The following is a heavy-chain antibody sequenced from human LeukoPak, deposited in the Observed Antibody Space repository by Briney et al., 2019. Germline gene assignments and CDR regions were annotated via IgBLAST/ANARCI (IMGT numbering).Heavy chain of an antibody. CDR1: GFTFSSYA. D-gene: IGHD2-21*02. J-gene: IGHJ4*02. V-gene: IGHV3-23*01. CDR3: AKDRGRYCGSDCYSEN. CDR2: VSGNCGRT. Sequence: GGSLRLSFAASGFTFSSYAESWGRQAPGKGLEWVSAVSGNCGRTYYADSANGPFTISRDNSKNTLYLQMNSLRAEDTAVYYCAKDRGRYCGSDCYSENWGQGTLVTVSS.